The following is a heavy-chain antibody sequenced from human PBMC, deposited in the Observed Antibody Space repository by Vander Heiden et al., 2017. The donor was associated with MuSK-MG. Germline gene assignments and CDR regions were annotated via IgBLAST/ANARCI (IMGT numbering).Heavy chain of an antibody. CDR2: ISWDEEK. V-gene: IGHV2-5*02. CDR1: GFSLSTSGVG. Sequence: QITLKESGPTLVKPTQTLTLTCTFSGFSLSTSGVGVGWIRQPPGKALEWLALISWDEEKRDSPSLKSRLTITNDTSKNQLVITMTTMDPVDTATDDCAHSEPNFHHRGQGPMVTVYS. CDR3: AHSEPNFHH. J-gene: IGHJ4*02.